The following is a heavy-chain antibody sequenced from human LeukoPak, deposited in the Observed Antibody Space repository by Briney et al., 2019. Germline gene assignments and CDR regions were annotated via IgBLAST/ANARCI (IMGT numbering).Heavy chain of an antibody. CDR2: MNPNSGNT. D-gene: IGHD4-17*01. CDR3: ARGGDYDSYYYYYGMDV. V-gene: IGHV1-8*01. J-gene: IGHJ6*02. Sequence: ASVNVSCTASGYTFTSYDINWVRQATGQGLEWMGWMNPNSGNTGYAQKFQGRVTITRNTSISTAYMELSSLRSEDTAVYYCARGGDYDSYYYYYGMDVWGQGTTVTVSS. CDR1: GYTFTSYD.